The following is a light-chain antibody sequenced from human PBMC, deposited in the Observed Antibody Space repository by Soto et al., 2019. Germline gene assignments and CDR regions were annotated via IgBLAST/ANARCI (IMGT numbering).Light chain of an antibody. Sequence: EIVLTQSPGTLSLSPGERATLSCRASQSVSSTYLAWYQQKPGQAPSLLIYGASSRATGIPDRFSGSGSGKDFTLTISRLEPEDFALYYCQQYARSPTTFGGGTKVEIK. CDR1: QSVSSTY. J-gene: IGKJ4*01. CDR2: GAS. V-gene: IGKV3-20*01. CDR3: QQYARSPTT.